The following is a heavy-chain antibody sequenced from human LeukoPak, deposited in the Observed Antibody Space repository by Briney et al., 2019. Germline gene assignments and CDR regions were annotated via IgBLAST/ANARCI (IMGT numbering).Heavy chain of an antibody. CDR2: IYYSGST. CDR1: GDSISNYY. J-gene: IGHJ6*03. Sequence: SETLSLTCIVSGDSISNYYWSWIRQPAGKGLEWIGSIYYSGSTYYNPSLKSRVTISVDTSKNQFSLKLSSVTAADTAVYYCARPNYYDSSGSPTHLGYYYYMDVWGKGTTVTVSS. D-gene: IGHD3-22*01. CDR3: ARPNYYDSSGSPTHLGYYYYMDV. V-gene: IGHV4-59*05.